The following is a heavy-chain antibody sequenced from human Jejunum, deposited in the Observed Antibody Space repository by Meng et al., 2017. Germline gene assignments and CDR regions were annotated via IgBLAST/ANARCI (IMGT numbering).Heavy chain of an antibody. Sequence: QLALKEARPVLGKPSETLSLTCTDADGSISSSSYYWGWNRQPPGKGLGWIGSIYYSGSTYYNPSLKSRVSISVDTSKNQFSLKLSSVTAADTALYYCARDPTSVVPVAIRNWFDPWGQGTLVTVSS. D-gene: IGHD2-2*01. J-gene: IGHJ5*02. CDR3: ARDPTSVVPVAIRNWFDP. CDR1: DGSISSSSYY. V-gene: IGHV4-39*07. CDR2: IYYSGST.